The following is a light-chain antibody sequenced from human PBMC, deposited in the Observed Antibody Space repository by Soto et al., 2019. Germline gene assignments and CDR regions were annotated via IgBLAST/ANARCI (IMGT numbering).Light chain of an antibody. CDR3: QQYEHLPT. J-gene: IGKJ5*01. CDR1: QNINNY. V-gene: IGKV1-33*01. Sequence: DIQMTQSPSSLSASVGDRVTITCQSSQNINNYLNWYQHKPGRAPKPLIHDASNLEAGVPSRFRGSGSGTDFTFSLCRMKPEDIATSYCQQYEHLPTFGKGTPLQIK. CDR2: DAS.